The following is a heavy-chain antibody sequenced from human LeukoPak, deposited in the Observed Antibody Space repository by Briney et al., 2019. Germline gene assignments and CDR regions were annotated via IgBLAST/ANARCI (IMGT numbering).Heavy chain of an antibody. V-gene: IGHV1-69*05. Sequence: ASVKVSCKASGDTVKKYAIYWVRQAPGQGLEWLGGLIPVFGTPNYAPKFPGRVTISTQESTTPGYMQLSSLKSEHTAVYYCARGGGEAVAGPLDFWGRGTLVTVFS. CDR2: LIPVFGTP. D-gene: IGHD6-19*01. J-gene: IGHJ4*02. CDR1: GDTVKKYA. CDR3: ARGGGEAVAGPLDF.